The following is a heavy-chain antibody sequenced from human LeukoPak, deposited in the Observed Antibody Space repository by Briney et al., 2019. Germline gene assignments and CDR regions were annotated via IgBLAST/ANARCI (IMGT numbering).Heavy chain of an antibody. J-gene: IGHJ4*02. D-gene: IGHD3-22*01. CDR3: AKADSSGYYLVAGY. CDR1: GFTFSSYA. V-gene: IGHV3-23*01. CDR2: ISGSGGST. Sequence: HPGGSLRLSCAASGFTFSSYAMSWVRQAPGKGLEWVSAISGSGGSTYYADSVKGRFTISRDNAKNSLRLQMNSLRAEDTAVYYCAKADSSGYYLVAGYWGQGTLVTVSS.